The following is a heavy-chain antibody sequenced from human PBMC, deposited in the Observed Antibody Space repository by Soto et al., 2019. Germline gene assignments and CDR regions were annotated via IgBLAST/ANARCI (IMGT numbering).Heavy chain of an antibody. CDR1: GGSISSGGYS. D-gene: IGHD3-10*01. CDR2: IYHSGST. Sequence: QLQLQESGSGLVKPSQTLSLTCAVSGGSISSGGYSWSWIRQPPGKGLEWSGYIYHSGSTYYNPSLKSRVTISVDRSKNQFSLKLSSVTAADKAVYYCARRITMVRGVIDNWFDPWGQGTLVTVSS. J-gene: IGHJ5*02. V-gene: IGHV4-30-2*01. CDR3: ARRITMVRGVIDNWFDP.